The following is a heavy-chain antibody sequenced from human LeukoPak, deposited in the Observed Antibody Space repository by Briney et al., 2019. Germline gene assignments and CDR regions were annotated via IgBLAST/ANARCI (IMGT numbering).Heavy chain of an antibody. V-gene: IGHV1-46*01. CDR1: GYTLTSYY. J-gene: IGHJ4*02. CDR3: ARDVGYCSSTTCHPVGNFDS. CDR2: INPSGGST. D-gene: IGHD2-2*01. Sequence: ASVKVSCKASGYTLTSYYMHWVRQAPGQGLEWMGIINPSGGSTTYAQKFQGRVTMTRDTSTSTVYMELSSLRSEDTAVYYCARDVGYCSSTTCHPVGNFDSWGQGTPVTVSS.